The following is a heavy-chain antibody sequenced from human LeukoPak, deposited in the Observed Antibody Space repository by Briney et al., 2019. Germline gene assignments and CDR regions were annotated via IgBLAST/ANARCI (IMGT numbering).Heavy chain of an antibody. D-gene: IGHD3-10*01. CDR3: ARETGFGELFFYYYYGTDV. V-gene: IGHV3-30*04. Sequence: PGGSLRLSCAASGFTFSSYAMHWVRQAPGKGLEWVAVISYDGSNKYYADSVKGRFTISRDNSKNTLYLQMNSLRAEDTAVYYCARETGFGELFFYYYYGTDVWGKGTTVTVSS. CDR2: ISYDGSNK. J-gene: IGHJ6*04. CDR1: GFTFSSYA.